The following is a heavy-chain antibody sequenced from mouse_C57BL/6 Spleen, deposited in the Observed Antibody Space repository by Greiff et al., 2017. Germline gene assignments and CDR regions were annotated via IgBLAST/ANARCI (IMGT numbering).Heavy chain of an antibody. V-gene: IGHV1-26*01. CDR2: INPNNGGT. CDR3: AISYYDYGAWFAY. J-gene: IGHJ3*01. Sequence: EVQLQQSGPELVKPGASVKISCKASGYTFTDYYMNWVKQSHGKSLEWIGDINPNNGGTSYNQKFKGKATLTVDKSSSTAYMELRSLTSEDSAVYYCAISYYDYGAWFAYWGQGTLVTVSA. CDR1: GYTFTDYY. D-gene: IGHD2-4*01.